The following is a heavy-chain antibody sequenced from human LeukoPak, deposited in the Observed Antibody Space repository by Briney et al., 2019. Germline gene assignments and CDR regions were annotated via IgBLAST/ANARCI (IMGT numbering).Heavy chain of an antibody. CDR1: GFTFSSYW. Sequence: GGSLRLSCAASGFTFSSYWMSWVRQAPGKGLEWVAYIKQDGSGEYYVDSVKGRFTISRDNAKSSLYLQMNSLRAEDTAVYYCARVGNTGDAVIIPAAMGFDNWGQGTVVTVSS. CDR2: IKQDGSGE. CDR3: ARVGNTGDAVIIPAAMGFDN. D-gene: IGHD2-2*01. V-gene: IGHV3-7*01. J-gene: IGHJ4*02.